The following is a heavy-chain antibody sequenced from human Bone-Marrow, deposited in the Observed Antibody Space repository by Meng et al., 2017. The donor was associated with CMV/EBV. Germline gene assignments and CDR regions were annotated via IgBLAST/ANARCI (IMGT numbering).Heavy chain of an antibody. V-gene: IGHV3-7*01. J-gene: IGHJ4*02. CDR3: ARDLRLIWSGSFGDY. D-gene: IGHD3-3*01. Sequence: GESLKISCAASGFTFSSYWMSWVRQAPGKGLEWVANIKQDGSEKYYVDSVKGRFTISRDNAKNSLYLQMSSLRAEDTAVYYCARDLRLIWSGSFGDYWGQGTLVTVSS. CDR1: GFTFSSYW. CDR2: IKQDGSEK.